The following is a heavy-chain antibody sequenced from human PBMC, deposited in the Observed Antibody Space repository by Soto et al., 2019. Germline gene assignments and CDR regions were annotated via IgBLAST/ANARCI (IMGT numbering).Heavy chain of an antibody. Sequence: QVRLVEYGGGVVKPGGSLRLSCVASGFTFTEYYMSWIRQAPGRGLEWVSYMGDNGDNKYYAKSVKGRFTISRDNAKSSLFLQMNSLRPEDTAVYYCANGALDYWGQGTLVTVSS. V-gene: IGHV3-11*01. J-gene: IGHJ4*02. CDR2: MGDNGDNK. D-gene: IGHD3-10*01. CDR1: GFTFTEYY. CDR3: ANGALDY.